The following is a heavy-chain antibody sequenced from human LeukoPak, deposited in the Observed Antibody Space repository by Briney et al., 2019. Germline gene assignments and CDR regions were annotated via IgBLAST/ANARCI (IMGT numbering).Heavy chain of an antibody. V-gene: IGHV3-23*01. J-gene: IGHJ4*02. Sequence: GGSLRLSCAASGFTFSTYAMSWVRQAPGKGLEGVSAICGSDDSRFYADSVKGRFTISRDNSKNTLYLQMNSLRGEDTAVYYCAKGGSPSCYSASGYWGQGTLVTVSS. CDR3: AKGGSPSCYSASGY. CDR2: ICGSDDSR. D-gene: IGHD2-2*01. CDR1: GFTFSTYA.